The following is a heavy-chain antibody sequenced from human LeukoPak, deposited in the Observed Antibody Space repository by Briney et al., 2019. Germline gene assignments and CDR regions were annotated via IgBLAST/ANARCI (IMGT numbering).Heavy chain of an antibody. CDR3: ASRYYYDSSGYYPFDY. CDR2: LNYSGST. Sequence: PSQTLSLTCTVSGGSISSGGYYWSWIRQHPGKGLEWLGYLNYSGSTYYNPSLKSRVTIAVDTSKNQFSLKLSSVTAADTAVYYCASRYYYDSSGYYPFDYWGQGTLVTVSS. V-gene: IGHV4-31*03. CDR1: GGSISSGGYY. D-gene: IGHD3-22*01. J-gene: IGHJ4*02.